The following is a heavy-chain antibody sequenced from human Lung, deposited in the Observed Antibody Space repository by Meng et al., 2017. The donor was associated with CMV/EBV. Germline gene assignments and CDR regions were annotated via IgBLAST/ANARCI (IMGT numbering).Heavy chain of an antibody. CDR1: GFTFSGYS. J-gene: IGHJ4*02. CDR3: ATGMGTGYTSD. Sequence: SCAASGFTFSGYSMNWVRQGPGKGLEWVSMISSSSRYIYYADSVKGRFTISCDKAENPLYLQMNNLRADEKAVYYCATGMGTGYTSDWGQGTLVTVSS. D-gene: IGHD6-19*01. CDR2: ISSSSRYI. V-gene: IGHV3-21*01.